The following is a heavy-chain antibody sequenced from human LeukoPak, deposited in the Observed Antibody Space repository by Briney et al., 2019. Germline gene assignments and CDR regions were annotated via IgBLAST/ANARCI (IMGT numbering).Heavy chain of an antibody. D-gene: IGHD4-11*01. J-gene: IGHJ3*02. CDR3: ARLKLTTDAFDI. CDR1: GFTFSSYS. Sequence: GGSLRLSCTASGFTFSSYSMNWVRQAPGKGLEWVSYISSSGSTIYYADSVKGRFTISRDNAKNSLYLQMNSLRAEDTAVYYCARLKLTTDAFDIWGQGTMVTVSS. CDR2: ISSSGSTI. V-gene: IGHV3-48*04.